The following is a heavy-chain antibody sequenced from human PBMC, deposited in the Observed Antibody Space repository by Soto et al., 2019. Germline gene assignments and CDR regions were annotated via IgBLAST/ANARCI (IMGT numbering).Heavy chain of an antibody. CDR2: TKNKANRYTT. CDR3: ARWVSGSPDN. D-gene: IGHD1-26*01. V-gene: IGHV3-72*01. J-gene: IGHJ4*02. Sequence: GGSLRLSCAASGFTLSDHYMDWVRQAPGKGLEWVGRTKNKANRYTTEYAASVNGRFTISRDDSKNSLYLQMNSLKTEDTAVYYCARWVSGSPDNWGQGTLVTVSS. CDR1: GFTLSDHY.